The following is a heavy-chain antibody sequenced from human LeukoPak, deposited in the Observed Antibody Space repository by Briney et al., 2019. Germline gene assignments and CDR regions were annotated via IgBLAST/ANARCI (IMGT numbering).Heavy chain of an antibody. CDR2: INAGNGNT. V-gene: IGHV1-3*01. CDR1: GYTFTTYA. CDR3: ARAPTYPNWFDP. Sequence: ASVKVSCKASGYTFTTYAMHWVRQAPGQRLEWMGWINAGNGNTKYSQKFQARVTITRDTSASTAYMELSSLRSEDTAVYYCARAPTYPNWFDPWGQGTLVTVSS. J-gene: IGHJ5*02.